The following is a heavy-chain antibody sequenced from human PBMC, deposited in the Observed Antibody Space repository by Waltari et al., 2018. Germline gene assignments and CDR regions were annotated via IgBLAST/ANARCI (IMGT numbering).Heavy chain of an antibody. CDR2: MYSSCST. CDR1: GFSFSNNY. J-gene: IGHJ4*02. CDR3: AAPGGCYRFR. V-gene: IGHV3-53*01. Sequence: EVQLVESGGGLIPPVGSLILPCAASGFSFSNNYMWWVRQAPGKGLEWVSVMYSSCSTYYADSVTGRLTISRDISKNTVQLQMNSLRVEDTAVYYCAAPGGCYRFRWGQGTRVTVSS. D-gene: IGHD3-16*02.